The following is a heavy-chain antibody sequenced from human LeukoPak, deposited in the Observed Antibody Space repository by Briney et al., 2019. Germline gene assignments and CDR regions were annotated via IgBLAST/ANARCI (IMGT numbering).Heavy chain of an antibody. CDR3: ARDLGHRDGFDY. CDR2: ISYDGSNK. Sequence: GRSLRLSCAASGFTFSSYAMHWVRQAPGKGLEWVAVISYDGSNKYYADSVKGRFTISRDNSKNTLYLQMNSLRAEDTAVYYCARDLGHRDGFDYWGQGTLVTVSS. V-gene: IGHV3-30-3*01. J-gene: IGHJ4*02. CDR1: GFTFSSYA. D-gene: IGHD1-14*01.